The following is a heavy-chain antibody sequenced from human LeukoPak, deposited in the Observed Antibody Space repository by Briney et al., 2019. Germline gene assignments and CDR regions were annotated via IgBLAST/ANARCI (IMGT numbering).Heavy chain of an antibody. D-gene: IGHD3-10*01. CDR3: ARDIREVLAS. J-gene: IGHJ4*02. V-gene: IGHV3-33*01. Sequence: GGCLRLSCAAAGFTFSSYGMGWVRQAAGKGLYWVAVIWYDGSNKYYAASVKRRFTISRDNSKNTLYLQVNSLRAEDTAVYYCARDIREVLASWGQGTLVTVSS. CDR1: GFTFSSYG. CDR2: IWYDGSNK.